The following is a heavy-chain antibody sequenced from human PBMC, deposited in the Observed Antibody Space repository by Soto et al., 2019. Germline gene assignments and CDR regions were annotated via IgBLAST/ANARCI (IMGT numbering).Heavy chain of an antibody. CDR2: IYYSGRT. CDR3: ARHRTNRAYFDY. J-gene: IGHJ4*02. CDR1: GGSISSYY. Sequence: SETLSLTCTVSGGSISSYYWSWIRQPPGKGLEWIGYIYYSGRTNYNPSLKSRFTISVDKAKNQFSLKLSSVTAADTAVYYCARHRTNRAYFDYWGQGTLVTVSS. V-gene: IGHV4-59*08.